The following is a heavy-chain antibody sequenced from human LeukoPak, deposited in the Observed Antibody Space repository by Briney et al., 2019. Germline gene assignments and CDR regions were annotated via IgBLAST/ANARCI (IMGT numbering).Heavy chain of an antibody. CDR3: ARERCEEYCTSFDS. D-gene: IGHD2-8*01. Sequence: PPETLSLTCTVSGGSLSNYYRSWIRQPAGKGLEWIGCIPSSGRTNYNPSLKSRVTISVDKSKNKFSLTLSSVIASDTAVYFCARERCEEYCTSFDSWGQGTLVTVSS. CDR1: GGSLSNYY. CDR2: IPSSGRT. J-gene: IGHJ5*01. V-gene: IGHV4-4*07.